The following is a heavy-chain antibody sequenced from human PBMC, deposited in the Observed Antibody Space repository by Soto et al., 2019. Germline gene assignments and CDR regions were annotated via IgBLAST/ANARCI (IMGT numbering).Heavy chain of an antibody. J-gene: IGHJ5*02. Sequence: EVQLVESGGGLVKPGGSLRLSCAASGFTFSSYSMNWVRQAPGKGLEWVSCISSSSSNKYYADSVKGRFTISRDNAKNSLYLQMNSLRAEDTAVYYCARDRGSSGWYAGGWFDPWGQGTLVTFSS. CDR3: ARDRGSSGWYAGGWFDP. CDR1: GFTFSSYS. CDR2: ISSSSSNK. D-gene: IGHD6-19*01. V-gene: IGHV3-21*01.